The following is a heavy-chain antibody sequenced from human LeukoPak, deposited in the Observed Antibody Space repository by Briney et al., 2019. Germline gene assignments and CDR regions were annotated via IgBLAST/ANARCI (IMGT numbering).Heavy chain of an antibody. J-gene: IGHJ3*02. D-gene: IGHD3-22*01. CDR2: IIPIFGTA. CDR1: GYTFTSYA. Sequence: SVKVSCKASGYTFTSYAISWVRQAPGQGLEWMGGIIPIFGTANYAQKFQGRVTITADESTSTAYMELSSLRSEDTAVYYCARPNYYDSSGYYSVGTWVAFDIWGQGTMVTVSS. CDR3: ARPNYYDSSGYYSVGTWVAFDI. V-gene: IGHV1-69*13.